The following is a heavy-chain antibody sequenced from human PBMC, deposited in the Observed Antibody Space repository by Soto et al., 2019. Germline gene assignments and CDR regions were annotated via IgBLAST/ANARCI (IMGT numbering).Heavy chain of an antibody. CDR3: AKDRLYSSGWYRSSDAFDI. D-gene: IGHD6-19*01. V-gene: IGHV3-9*01. CDR1: GFTFDDYA. J-gene: IGHJ3*02. Sequence: GGSLRLSCAASGFTFDDYAMHWVRQAPGKGLEWVSGISWNSGSIGYADSVKGRFTISRDNAKNSLYLQMNSLRAEDTALYYCAKDRLYSSGWYRSSDAFDIWGQGTMVTVSS. CDR2: ISWNSGSI.